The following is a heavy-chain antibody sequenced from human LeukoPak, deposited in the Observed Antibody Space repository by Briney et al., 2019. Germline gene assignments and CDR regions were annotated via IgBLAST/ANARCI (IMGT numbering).Heavy chain of an antibody. V-gene: IGHV5-51*01. J-gene: IGHJ4*02. CDR2: IYPGDSDS. CDR3: ARRLREYSSRWSPYYFDY. CDR1: GYSFTSYW. Sequence: GESLKISCKGSGYSFTSYWIGWVRQMPGKGLEWMGIIYPGDSDSRYSPSFQGQVTISADKSISTAYLQWSSLKASDTAMYYCARRLREYSSRWSPYYFDYWGQGTLVTVSS. D-gene: IGHD6-13*01.